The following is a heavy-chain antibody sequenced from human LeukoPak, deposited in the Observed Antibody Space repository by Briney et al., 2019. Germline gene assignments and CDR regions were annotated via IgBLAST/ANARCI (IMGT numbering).Heavy chain of an antibody. V-gene: IGHV5-10-1*01. Sequence: GESLKISCNGSGYXFTSYWISWVRQMPGKGLEWMGRIDPSDSYTNYSPSFQGHVTISADKSISTAYLQWSSLKASDTAMYYCARKFGELLIGAGGFDPWGQGTLVTVSS. J-gene: IGHJ5*02. CDR1: GYXFTSYW. CDR2: IDPSDSYT. CDR3: ARKFGELLIGAGGFDP. D-gene: IGHD3-10*01.